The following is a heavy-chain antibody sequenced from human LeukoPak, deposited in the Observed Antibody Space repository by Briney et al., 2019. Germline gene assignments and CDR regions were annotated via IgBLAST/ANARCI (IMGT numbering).Heavy chain of an antibody. CDR3: VRDRGTYRPIDY. J-gene: IGHJ4*02. Sequence: NPGGSLRLSCAASGFTVRDGYMNWVRQAPGKGLEWVSSISYTGTYIYYADSVKGRFTTSRDNAQNSLYLQMNSLRAEDTAIYYCVRDRGTYRPIDYWGQGTLVTVSS. CDR2: ISYTGTYI. CDR1: GFTVRDGY. V-gene: IGHV3-21*04. D-gene: IGHD1-26*01.